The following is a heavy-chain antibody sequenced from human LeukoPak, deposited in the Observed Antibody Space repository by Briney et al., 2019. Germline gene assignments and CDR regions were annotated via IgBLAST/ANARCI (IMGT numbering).Heavy chain of an antibody. V-gene: IGHV4-39*07. CDR1: VGSISVRTYY. J-gene: IGHJ4*02. CDR2: ISFNENT. CDR3: ARDPSTPTAFDY. Sequence: SETLSLTCNLSVGSISVRTYYCGWVRQPPGKGLEWFGSISFNENTYYNPSLKGRVTVSVDRSKNHFSLKLNSVTAADTAVYYCARDPSTPTAFDYWGQGALVTVSS.